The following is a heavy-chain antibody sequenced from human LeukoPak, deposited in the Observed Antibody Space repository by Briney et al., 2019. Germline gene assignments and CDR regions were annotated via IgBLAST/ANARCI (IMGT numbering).Heavy chain of an antibody. CDR3: AKDSGSGSYYPDY. CDR2: ITLSGGST. V-gene: IGHV3-23*01. J-gene: IGHJ4*02. Sequence: GGSLRLSCAASGFTFSYYDMSWVRQAPGKGLEWVASITLSGGSTFYADSVKGRFTISKDNSKNTLYLQMNSLRAEDTAVYYCAKDSGSGSYYPDYWGQGTLVTVSS. D-gene: IGHD3-10*01. CDR1: GFTFSYYD.